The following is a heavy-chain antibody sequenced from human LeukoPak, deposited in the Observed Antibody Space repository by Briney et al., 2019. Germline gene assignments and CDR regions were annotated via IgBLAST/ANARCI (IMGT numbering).Heavy chain of an antibody. CDR2: IKQDAGEI. CDR1: GFTLSGYW. V-gene: IGHV3-7*01. CDR3: ARLGSSWHFFDF. J-gene: IGHJ4*02. Sequence: GGSLRLSCVASGFTLSGYWMSWVRQLPVKGLEWVANIKQDAGEIRYVDSVKGRFTIFRDNAKNSVYLQMNSLRAEDTGLYYCARLGSSWHFFDFWGQGTLVTVS. D-gene: IGHD6-13*01.